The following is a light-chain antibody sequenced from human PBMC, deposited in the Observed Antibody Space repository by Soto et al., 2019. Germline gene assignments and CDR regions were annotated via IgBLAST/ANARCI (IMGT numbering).Light chain of an antibody. CDR2: GAS. V-gene: IGKV3-15*01. CDR1: QSVSSN. CDR3: QQYNNWPLT. J-gene: IGKJ4*01. Sequence: EIVMTQSPATLSVSPGERATLSCRASQSVSSNLAWYQQKPGQTPRLLIYGASTRATSIPARFSGSGSGTEFTLTISSLQSEDFTVYYCQQYNNWPLTFGGGNKVEIK.